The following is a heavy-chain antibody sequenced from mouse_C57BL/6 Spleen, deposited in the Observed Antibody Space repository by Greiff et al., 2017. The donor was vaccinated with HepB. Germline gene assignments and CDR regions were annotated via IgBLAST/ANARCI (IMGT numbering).Heavy chain of an antibody. J-gene: IGHJ4*01. D-gene: IGHD2-3*01. CDR2: ISDGGSYT. CDR3: ARDDDGYFYAMDY. CDR1: GFTFSSYA. Sequence: EVQRVESGGGLVKPGGSLKLSCAASGFTFSSYALSWVRQTPEKRLEWVATISDGGSYTYYPDNVKGRFTISRDNAKNNLYLQMSHLKSDDTAMYYCARDDDGYFYAMDYWGQGTSVTVSS. V-gene: IGHV5-4*01.